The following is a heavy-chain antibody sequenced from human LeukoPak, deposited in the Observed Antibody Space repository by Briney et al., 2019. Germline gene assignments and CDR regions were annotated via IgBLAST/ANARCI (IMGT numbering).Heavy chain of an antibody. CDR1: GFTFGNHW. CDR2: IKHDGSEK. Sequence: GGSLRLSCAASGFTFGNHWMDWVRQAPGKGLEWVANIKHDGSEKYYVDSVKGRFTISRDNAKKLVYLEMNSLRAEDTAVYYCSRSLDDWGQGTLVTVSS. CDR3: SRSLDD. V-gene: IGHV3-7*01. J-gene: IGHJ4*02.